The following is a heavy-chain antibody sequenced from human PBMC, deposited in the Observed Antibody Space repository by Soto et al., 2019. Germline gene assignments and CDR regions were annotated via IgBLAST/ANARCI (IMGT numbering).Heavy chain of an antibody. V-gene: IGHV3-15*07. J-gene: IGHJ6*02. Sequence: WGSLRLSCAASGFTFSNALMNWVRQAPGKGLEWVGRIKSKTDGGTTDYAAPVKGRFTISRDDSKNTLYLQMNSLKTEDTAVNYCTTEVVVAATNYYGMDVWGQGTTVTVSS. CDR1: GFTFSNAL. CDR2: IKSKTDGGTT. CDR3: TTEVVVAATNYYGMDV. D-gene: IGHD2-15*01.